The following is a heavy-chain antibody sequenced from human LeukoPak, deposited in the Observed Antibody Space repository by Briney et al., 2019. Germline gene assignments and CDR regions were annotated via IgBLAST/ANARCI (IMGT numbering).Heavy chain of an antibody. CDR2: INPNSGGT. Sequence: GASVKVSCKASGYTFTGYYMHWVRQAPGQGLEWMGWINPNSGGTNYAQKFQGRVTMTRDTSISTAYMELSRLRSDDTAVYYCARTPILAAAGIFDYWGQGALVTVPS. D-gene: IGHD6-13*01. CDR1: GYTFTGYY. CDR3: ARTPILAAAGIFDY. V-gene: IGHV1-2*02. J-gene: IGHJ4*02.